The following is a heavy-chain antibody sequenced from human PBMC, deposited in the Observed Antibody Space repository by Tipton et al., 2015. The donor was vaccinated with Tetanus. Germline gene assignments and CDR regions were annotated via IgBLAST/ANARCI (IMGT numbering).Heavy chain of an antibody. CDR1: GGSFSGYY. V-gene: IGHV4-34*01. J-gene: IGHJ6*02. D-gene: IGHD3-10*01. Sequence: TLSLTCAVYGGSFSGYYWSWIRQPPGKGLEWIGEINHSGSTNYNPSLKSRVTISVDTSKNQFSLKLSSVTAADTAVYYCARGQIKTYYYGSDRVSGYGMDVWGQGTTVTVSS. CDR2: INHSGST. CDR3: ARGQIKTYYYGSDRVSGYGMDV.